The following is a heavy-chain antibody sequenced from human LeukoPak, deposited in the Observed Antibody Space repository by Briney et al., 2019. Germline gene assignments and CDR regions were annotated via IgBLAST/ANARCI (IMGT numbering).Heavy chain of an antibody. Sequence: SQTLSLTCAISGDSVSSNSAAWNWIRQSPSRGLEWLGRTYYRSKWYNDYAVSVKSRITINPDTSKNQFSLQLNSVTPEDTAVYYCARAPPQLWSSSHYLGYWGQGTLVSVSS. D-gene: IGHD6-13*01. CDR2: TYYRSKWYN. J-gene: IGHJ4*02. CDR3: ARAPPQLWSSSHYLGY. V-gene: IGHV6-1*01. CDR1: GDSVSSNSAA.